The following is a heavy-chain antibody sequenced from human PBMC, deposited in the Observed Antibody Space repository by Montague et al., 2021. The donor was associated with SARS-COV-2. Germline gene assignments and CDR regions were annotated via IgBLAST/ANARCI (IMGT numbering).Heavy chain of an antibody. J-gene: IGHJ6*02. CDR1: GGSLSGYY. D-gene: IGHD1-1*01. V-gene: IGHV4-34*01. CDR2: TNHSGST. Sequence: SETLSLTCAVYGGSLSGYYWSWIRQPPGKGLEWIGETNHSGSTNYNPSLKSRVTISVDTSKNQFTLKLSSVTAADTAVYYCARGRPRTTFYYYYGMDVWGQGTTVTVSS. CDR3: ARGRPRTTFYYYYGMDV.